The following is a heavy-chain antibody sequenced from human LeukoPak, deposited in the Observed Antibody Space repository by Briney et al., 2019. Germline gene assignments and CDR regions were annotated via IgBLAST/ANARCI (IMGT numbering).Heavy chain of an antibody. V-gene: IGHV1-46*01. Sequence: ASVKVSFKASGYTFTSYYMHWVRQAPGQGLEWMGIINPSGGSTSYAQKFQGRVTMTRDTSTSTVYMELSSLRSEDTAVYYCVEYCTNGVCPRTLFDYWGQGTLVTVSS. D-gene: IGHD2-8*01. CDR3: VEYCTNGVCPRTLFDY. J-gene: IGHJ4*02. CDR1: GYTFTSYY. CDR2: INPSGGST.